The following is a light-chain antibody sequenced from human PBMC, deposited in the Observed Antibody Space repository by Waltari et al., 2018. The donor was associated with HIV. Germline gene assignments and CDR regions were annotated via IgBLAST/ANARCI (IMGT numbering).Light chain of an antibody. V-gene: IGLV2-14*01. Sequence: QSVLTQPASVSGSPGQSLTPSCTGTSNDIGSYTYVSWYQQSPDKAPKLIIYEVSYRPSGVSSRFSGSKSGNTASLTISGLQTEDEAYYHCSSYSRGALLFGGGTKVTVL. CDR2: EVS. CDR1: SNDIGSYTY. CDR3: SSYSRGALL. J-gene: IGLJ2*01.